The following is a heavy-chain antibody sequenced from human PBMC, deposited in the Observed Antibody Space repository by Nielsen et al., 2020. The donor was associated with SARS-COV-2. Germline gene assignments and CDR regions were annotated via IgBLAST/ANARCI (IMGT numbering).Heavy chain of an antibody. CDR3: ARAGRAVAGRAFDI. CDR1: GFTFSSYS. V-gene: IGHV3-48*01. D-gene: IGHD6-19*01. J-gene: IGHJ3*02. Sequence: GESLKISCAASGFTFSSYSMNWVRQAPGKGLEWVSYISSSSSTIYYADSVKGRFTISRDNAKNSLYLQMNSLRAEDTAVYYCARAGRAVAGRAFDIWGQGTMVTVSS. CDR2: ISSSSSTI.